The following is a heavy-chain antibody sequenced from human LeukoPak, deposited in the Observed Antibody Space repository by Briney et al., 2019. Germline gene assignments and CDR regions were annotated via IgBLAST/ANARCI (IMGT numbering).Heavy chain of an antibody. CDR3: ARSIGLTGGGVDV. Sequence: GGSLRLSCAASGFTFSDHNMTWVRQAPGKGLEWVSYITNGGSTIHHADSVKGRFTISRDNAKKTLYLQMNSLRAEDTAVYYCARSIGLTGGGVDVWGQGTTVTVSS. V-gene: IGHV3-11*01. CDR2: ITNGGSTI. D-gene: IGHD3-9*01. J-gene: IGHJ6*02. CDR1: GFTFSDHN.